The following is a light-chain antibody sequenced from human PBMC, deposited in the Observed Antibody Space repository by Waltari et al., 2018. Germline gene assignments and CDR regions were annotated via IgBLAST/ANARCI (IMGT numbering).Light chain of an antibody. CDR3: QQRRDWPIT. V-gene: IGKV3-11*01. CDR2: EVF. Sequence: EIVLTQSPATLSLSPGDRASLSCRASHSVDTSLALYQQKLGQAPRLLIYEVFYRDTGSPARFRGRGSGTDFTLTISSLEPEDFALYFCQQRRDWPITFGQGTRLEIK. J-gene: IGKJ5*01. CDR1: HSVDTS.